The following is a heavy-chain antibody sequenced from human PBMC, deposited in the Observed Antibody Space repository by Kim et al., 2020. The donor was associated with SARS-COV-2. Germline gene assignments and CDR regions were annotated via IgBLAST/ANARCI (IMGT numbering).Heavy chain of an antibody. Sequence: SETLSLTCTVSGGSISSSSYYWGWIRQPPGKGLEWIGTIYYTGSTYYNPSLKSRVSISVDTSKNQFSLKLSSVTAADTAVYYCARDVLMARGVIGGDYWGQGTLVTVSS. CDR3: ARDVLMARGVIGGDY. CDR1: GGSISSSSYY. D-gene: IGHD3-10*01. CDR2: IYYTGST. J-gene: IGHJ4*02. V-gene: IGHV4-39*07.